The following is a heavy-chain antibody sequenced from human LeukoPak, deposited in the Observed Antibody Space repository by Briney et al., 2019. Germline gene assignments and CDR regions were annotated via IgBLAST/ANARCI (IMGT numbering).Heavy chain of an antibody. V-gene: IGHV3-30*18. Sequence: PGGSLRLSCAASGFTFSSYGMHWVRQAPGKGLEWVAVISHDGSNKYYADSVKGRFTISRDNSKNTLYLQMNSLRAEDTAVYYCAKDRSYGDIDYWGQGTLVTVSS. CDR3: AKDRSYGDIDY. CDR1: GFTFSSYG. J-gene: IGHJ4*02. CDR2: ISHDGSNK. D-gene: IGHD4-17*01.